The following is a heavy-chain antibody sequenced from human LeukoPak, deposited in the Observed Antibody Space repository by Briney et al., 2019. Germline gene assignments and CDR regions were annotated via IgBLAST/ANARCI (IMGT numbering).Heavy chain of an antibody. D-gene: IGHD7-27*01. CDR1: GFTFSNYE. J-gene: IGHJ4*02. Sequence: GGSLRLSCAASGFTFSNYEMNSVRQAPGKGLEWVSYISSSGSSIYYADSVKGRFTISRDNAKNSLYLQMNNLRAEDTAVYYCARDGPLGDFDYWGQGTLVTVSS. CDR3: ARDGPLGDFDY. CDR2: ISSSGSSI. V-gene: IGHV3-48*03.